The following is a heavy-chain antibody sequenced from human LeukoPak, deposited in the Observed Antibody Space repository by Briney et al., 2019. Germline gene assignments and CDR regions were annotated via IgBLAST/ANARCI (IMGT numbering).Heavy chain of an antibody. Sequence: GKGLXXVSYISSSGSTIYYADSVKGRFTISRDNAKNSLYLQMNSLRAEDTAVYYCARDPAAHPAFDYWGQGTLVTVSS. J-gene: IGHJ4*02. CDR2: ISSSGSTI. CDR3: ARDPAAHPAFDY. V-gene: IGHV3-11*01. D-gene: IGHD6-6*01.